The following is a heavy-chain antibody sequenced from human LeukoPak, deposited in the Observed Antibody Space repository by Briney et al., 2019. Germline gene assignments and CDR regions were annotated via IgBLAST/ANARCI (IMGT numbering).Heavy chain of an antibody. CDR1: GGSISSDY. J-gene: IGHJ6*02. Sequence: SGTLSLTCTVSGGSISSDYRSWIRQPPGKGLEWIGYIYYSGSTNYNPSLKSRVTISVDTSKNQFSLKLSSVTAADTAVYYCARQDYYYYGMDVWGQGTTVTVSS. CDR3: ARQDYYYYGMDV. V-gene: IGHV4-59*08. CDR2: IYYSGST.